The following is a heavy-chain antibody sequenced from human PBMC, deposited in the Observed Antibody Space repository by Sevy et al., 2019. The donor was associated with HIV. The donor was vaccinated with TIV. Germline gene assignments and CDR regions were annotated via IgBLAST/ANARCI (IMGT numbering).Heavy chain of an antibody. CDR2: ISSSGSTM. CDR3: ARDRVEWELLNDY. Sequence: GGSLRLSCAASGFTFSDYYMSWIRQAPGKGLEWVSYISSSGSTMYYADSVKGRFTISRDNAKNSLYLQMNSLRAEDTAVYYCARDRVEWELLNDYWGQGTLVTVSS. V-gene: IGHV3-11*04. D-gene: IGHD1-26*01. J-gene: IGHJ4*02. CDR1: GFTFSDYY.